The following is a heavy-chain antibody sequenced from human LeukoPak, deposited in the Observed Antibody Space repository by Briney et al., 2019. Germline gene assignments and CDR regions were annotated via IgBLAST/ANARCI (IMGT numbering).Heavy chain of an antibody. V-gene: IGHV1-2*02. CDR2: INPNSGGT. CDR1: GYTFTGYY. CDR3: ASLFESSWYVPGQDFDY. Sequence: ASVKVSCKASGYTFTGYYMHWVRQAPGQGLEWMGWINPNSGGTNYAQKFQGRVAMTRDTSISTAYMELSRLRSDDTAVYYCASLFESSWYVPGQDFDYWGQGTLVTVSS. J-gene: IGHJ4*02. D-gene: IGHD6-19*01.